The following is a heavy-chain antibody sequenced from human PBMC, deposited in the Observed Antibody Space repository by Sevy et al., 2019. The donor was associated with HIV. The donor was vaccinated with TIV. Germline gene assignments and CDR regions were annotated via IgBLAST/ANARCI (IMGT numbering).Heavy chain of an antibody. D-gene: IGHD6-6*01. CDR1: GYTFTSYG. V-gene: IGHV1-18*01. Sequence: ASVKVSCKASGYTFTSYGISWVRQAPGEGLEWMGWISTYNGNTNYAQKLQGRVTMTTVTSTSTAYMELRSLGSDDTAGYYCARRYSSSTGKTFDYWGQGTLVTVSS. CDR2: ISTYNGNT. J-gene: IGHJ4*02. CDR3: ARRYSSSTGKTFDY.